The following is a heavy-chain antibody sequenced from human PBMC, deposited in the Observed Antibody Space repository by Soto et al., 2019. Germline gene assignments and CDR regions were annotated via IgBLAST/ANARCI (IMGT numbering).Heavy chain of an antibody. V-gene: IGHV3-11*01. Sequence: QVQLVESGGGLVKPGGSLRLSCGVSGFTFGDYYMAWIRQAPGKGLEWISYISSSGGTIYYSDSVKGRFTISRDNAKNSLYLQTNSLRAEDTAVYYCARDPLISGSGWDHWGQGTLVTVSS. CDR3: ARDPLISGSGWDH. CDR2: ISSSGGTI. CDR1: GFTFGDYY. J-gene: IGHJ4*02. D-gene: IGHD6-19*01.